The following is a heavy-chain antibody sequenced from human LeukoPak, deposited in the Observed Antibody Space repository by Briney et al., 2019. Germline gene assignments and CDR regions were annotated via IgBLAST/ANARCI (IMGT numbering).Heavy chain of an antibody. CDR1: GFTFSGYA. D-gene: IGHD3-16*01. CDR2: ITGSGDAT. V-gene: IGHV3-23*01. CDR3: AKDGFYYDLSTHSYYFDY. Sequence: GGSLRLSCAASGFTFSGYAMAWVRQTPGKGLEWVSAITGSGDATYYTDSVKGRFTISRDNSKNTLYLQMNSLRAEDTALYYCAKDGFYYDLSTHSYYFDYWGQGTLVAVSS. J-gene: IGHJ4*02.